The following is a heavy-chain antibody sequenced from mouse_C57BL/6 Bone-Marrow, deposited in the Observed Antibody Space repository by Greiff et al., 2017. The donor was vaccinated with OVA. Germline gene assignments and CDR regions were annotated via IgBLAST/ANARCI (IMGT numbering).Heavy chain of an antibody. J-gene: IGHJ2*01. Sequence: QVQLKESGAELARPGASVKLSCKASGYTFTSYGISFVTPIPFPFLACIGELYPRSGNTYYNEKFKGKATLTADKSSSTAYMELRSLTSEDSAVYFCARITTSYWGQGTTLTVSS. D-gene: IGHD1-1*01. CDR2: LYPRSGNT. V-gene: IGHV1-81*01. CDR3: ARITTSY. CDR1: GYTFTSYG.